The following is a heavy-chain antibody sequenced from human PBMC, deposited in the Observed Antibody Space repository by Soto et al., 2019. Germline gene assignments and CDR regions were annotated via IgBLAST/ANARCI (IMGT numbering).Heavy chain of an antibody. Sequence: SETLSLTCIVSGGSFSSFYWSWIRQPPGRGLEWIGLIYGRGSSIYNPSLKSRVTISADTSKNLFSLKLYSVTAAETAVYYCAGGAMGSTWYSFGVDVWGQGTPVTVSS. D-gene: IGHD6-13*01. CDR3: AGGAMGSTWYSFGVDV. CDR1: GGSFSSFY. V-gene: IGHV4-59*01. J-gene: IGHJ6*02. CDR2: IYGRGSS.